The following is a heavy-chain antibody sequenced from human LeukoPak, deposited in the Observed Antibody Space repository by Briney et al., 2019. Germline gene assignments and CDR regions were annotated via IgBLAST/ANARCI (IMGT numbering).Heavy chain of an antibody. CDR1: GYTFTGYY. V-gene: IGHV1-2*02. D-gene: IGHD2-15*01. Sequence: ASVKVSCKASGYTFTGYYMHWVRQAPAQGLEWMGWINPNSGGTNYAQKFQGRVTMTGDTSISTAYMELSRLRSDDTAVYYCASQYRLGYCSGGRFYAGRFDYWGQETLVTVSS. CDR3: ASQYRLGYCSGGRFYAGRFDY. CDR2: INPNSGGT. J-gene: IGHJ4*02.